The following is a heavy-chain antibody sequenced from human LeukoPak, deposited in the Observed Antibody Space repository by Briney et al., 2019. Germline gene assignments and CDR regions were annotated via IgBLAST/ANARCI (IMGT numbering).Heavy chain of an antibody. J-gene: IGHJ4*02. CDR1: GGPFSSASYY. CDR2: ISISGST. CDR3: ARSAAGTGDFDY. Sequence: PSETLSLTCTVSGGPFSSASYYWSWIRQPAGKGLEWIGRISISGSTNYNPSLKSRVTISVDTSKNNFSLRLSSVTAADTAVYYCARSAAGTGDFDYWGQGTLVTVSS. V-gene: IGHV4-61*02. D-gene: IGHD1-1*01.